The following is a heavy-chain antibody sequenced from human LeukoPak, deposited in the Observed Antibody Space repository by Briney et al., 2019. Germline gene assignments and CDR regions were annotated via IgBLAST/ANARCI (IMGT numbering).Heavy chain of an antibody. V-gene: IGHV3-30-3*01. CDR1: GFTFSSYA. Sequence: GGSLRLSCAASGFTFSSYAMHWVRQAPGKGLEWVAVISYDGSNKYYADSVKGRFTISRDNSKNTLYLQMNSLRAEDTAVYYGASPNYGRAFDIWGQGTMVTVSS. CDR2: ISYDGSNK. D-gene: IGHD3-10*01. CDR3: ASPNYGRAFDI. J-gene: IGHJ3*02.